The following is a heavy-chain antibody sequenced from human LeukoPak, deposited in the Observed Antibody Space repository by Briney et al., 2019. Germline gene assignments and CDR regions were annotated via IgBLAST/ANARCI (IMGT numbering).Heavy chain of an antibody. D-gene: IGHD3-3*01. V-gene: IGHV3-7*01. CDR1: GFTFSSYE. J-gene: IGHJ4*02. CDR3: ARGRSTDFWSGYYTNYFDY. Sequence: GGSLRLSCAASGFTFSSYEMNWVRQAPGKGLEWVANIKEDGSEKYYVDSVKGRFTISRDNAKNSLYLQMNSLRAEDTAVYYCARGRSTDFWSGYYTNYFDYWGQGTLVTVSS. CDR2: IKEDGSEK.